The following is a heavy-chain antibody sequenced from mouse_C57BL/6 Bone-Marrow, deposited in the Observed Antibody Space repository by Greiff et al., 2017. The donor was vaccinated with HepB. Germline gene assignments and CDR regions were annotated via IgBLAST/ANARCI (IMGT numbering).Heavy chain of an antibody. V-gene: IGHV1-54*01. CDR2: INPGSGGT. Sequence: QVQLQQSGAGLVRPGTSVKVSCKASGYAFTNYLIEWVKQRPVQGLEWIGVINPGSGGTNYNETFKGQETLTADKSSSTAYMQLSSLTSEDSAVYFCARTPWFAYWGQGTLVTVSA. CDR1: GYAFTNYL. J-gene: IGHJ3*01. CDR3: ARTPWFAY.